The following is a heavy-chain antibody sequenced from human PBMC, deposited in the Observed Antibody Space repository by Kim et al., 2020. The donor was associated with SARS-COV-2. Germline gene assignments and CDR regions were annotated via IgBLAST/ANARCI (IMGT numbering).Heavy chain of an antibody. Sequence: GGSLRLSCAASGFTFSSYGMHWVRQAPGKGLEWVAVIWYDGSNKYYADSVKGRFTISRDNSKNTLYLQMNSLRAEDTAVYYCARDRGGYDCDGPADYWGQGTLVTVSS. V-gene: IGHV3-33*01. J-gene: IGHJ4*02. CDR1: GFTFSSYG. CDR2: IWYDGSNK. CDR3: ARDRGGYDCDGPADY. D-gene: IGHD5-12*01.